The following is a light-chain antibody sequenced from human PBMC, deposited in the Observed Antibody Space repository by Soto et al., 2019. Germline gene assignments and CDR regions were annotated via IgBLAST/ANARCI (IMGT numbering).Light chain of an antibody. CDR1: TGAVTSGHY. Sequence: QAVVTQEPSLTVSPGGTVTLTCGSSTGAVTSGHYPYWFQQKPGQAPRTLIYDTSDKHSWTPARFSGSLLGGKAALTLSGAQPEDEAEYYCFLSYSGARAGVVFGGGTKLTVL. V-gene: IGLV7-46*01. CDR2: DTS. CDR3: FLSYSGARAGVV. J-gene: IGLJ2*01.